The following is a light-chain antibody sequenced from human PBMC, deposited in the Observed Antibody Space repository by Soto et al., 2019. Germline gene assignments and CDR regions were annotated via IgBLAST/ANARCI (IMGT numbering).Light chain of an antibody. V-gene: IGLV2-8*01. CDR1: SNDIGAYNY. CDR2: GVR. Sequence: QSALTQPTSVSGSPGQSITISCTGSSNDIGAYNYVSWYQQHPGKAPRLLIHGVRDRPSGVPDRFSGSKSGSTASLTVSGLQAEDEAEYYCSSYAVTNILVFGTGTKVTVL. J-gene: IGLJ1*01. CDR3: SSYAVTNILV.